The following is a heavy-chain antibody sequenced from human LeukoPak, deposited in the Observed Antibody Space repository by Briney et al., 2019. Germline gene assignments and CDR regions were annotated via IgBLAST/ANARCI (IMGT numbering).Heavy chain of an antibody. V-gene: IGHV3-20*01. D-gene: IGHD2-15*01. J-gene: IGHJ5*02. CDR3: ARGGYCSGGSCDWFDP. CDR1: GFTFDDYG. CDR2: INWNGGST. Sequence: GGSLRLSCAASGFTFDDYGMSWVRHAPGKGLEGVSGINWNGGSTGYADSVKGRFTISRDNAKNSLYLQMNSLRAEDTALYHCARGGYCSGGSCDWFDPWGQGTLVTVSS.